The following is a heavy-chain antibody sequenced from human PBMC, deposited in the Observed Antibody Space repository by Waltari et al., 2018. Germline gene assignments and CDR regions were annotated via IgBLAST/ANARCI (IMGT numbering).Heavy chain of an antibody. J-gene: IGHJ4*02. CDR1: GYSISSGYY. CDR2: IYHSGST. V-gene: IGHV4-38-2*01. D-gene: IGHD1-26*01. CDR3: ARGRWDMYYFDY. Sequence: QVQLQESGPGLVKPSETLSLTCAVSGYSISSGYYWGWIRQPPGKGLEWIGSIYHSGSTNYNPSLKSRVTISVDTSKNQFSLKLSSVTAADTAVYYCARGRWDMYYFDYWGQGTLVTVSS.